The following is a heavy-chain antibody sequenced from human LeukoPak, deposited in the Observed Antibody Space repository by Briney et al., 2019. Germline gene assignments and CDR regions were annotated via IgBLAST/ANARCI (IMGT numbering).Heavy chain of an antibody. J-gene: IGHJ5*02. CDR3: ASPSGYSSSS. D-gene: IGHD6-6*01. V-gene: IGHV3-23*01. CDR2: ISGSGGST. CDR1: GFTFSSYA. Sequence: GGSLRLSCAASGFTFSSYAMSWVRQAPGKGLEWVSAISGSGGSTYYADSVKGRFTISRDNAKNSLYLQMNSLRAEDTAVYYCASPSGYSSSSWGQGTLVTVSS.